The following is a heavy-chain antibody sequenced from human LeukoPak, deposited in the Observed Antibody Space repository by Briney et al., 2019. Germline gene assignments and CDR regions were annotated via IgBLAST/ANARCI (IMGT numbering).Heavy chain of an antibody. CDR2: MNPNSGNT. V-gene: IGHV1-8*01. CDR3: ARGRGIVVVKGNWFDP. Sequence: ASVKVSCKASGYTFTSYDINWVRQATGQGLEWMGWMNPNSGNTGYAQKFQGRVTMTRNTSISTAYMELSSLRSGDTAVYYCARGRGIVVVKGNWFDPWGQGTLVTVSS. CDR1: GYTFTSYD. D-gene: IGHD3-22*01. J-gene: IGHJ5*02.